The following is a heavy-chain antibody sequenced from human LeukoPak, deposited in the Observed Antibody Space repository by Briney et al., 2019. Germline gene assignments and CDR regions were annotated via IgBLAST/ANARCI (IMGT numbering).Heavy chain of an antibody. V-gene: IGHV3-23*01. CDR3: AKSSARYYYDSSGYVDY. CDR2: ISGSGGST. D-gene: IGHD3-22*01. CDR1: GFTFSSYA. J-gene: IGHJ4*02. Sequence: GGSLRLSCAASGFTFSSYAMSWVRQAPGKGLEWVSAISGSGGSTYYADSVKGRFTISGDNSKNTLYLQMNSLRAEDTAVYYCAKSSARYYYDSSGYVDYWGQGTLVTVSS.